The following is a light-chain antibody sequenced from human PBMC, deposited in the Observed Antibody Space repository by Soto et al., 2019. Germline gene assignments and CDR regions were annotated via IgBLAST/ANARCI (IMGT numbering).Light chain of an antibody. Sequence: DIQMTQSPSSLSASVVDIVTITCRASQSISSYLNWYQQKPGKAPKLLIYAASTLQSGVPSRFSGSGSGTDFTLTISCLQSEDFATYYCQQYYSYPRTFGQGTKVDIK. J-gene: IGKJ1*01. CDR2: AAS. CDR1: QSISSY. V-gene: IGKV1-39*01. CDR3: QQYYSYPRT.